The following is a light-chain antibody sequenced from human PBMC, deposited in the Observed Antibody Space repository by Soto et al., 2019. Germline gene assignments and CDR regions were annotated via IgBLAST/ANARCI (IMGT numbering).Light chain of an antibody. CDR1: SSDVGAYNF. CDR2: EVI. Sequence: QSALTQPASVSGSPGQSITISCTGTSSDVGAYNFVSWYQQHPGEVPKLMIYEVIKRPSGISDRFSGSKSGNTASLTISGLQAEDEADYYCAAYTHSNTVIFGGGTKLTVL. V-gene: IGLV2-14*03. J-gene: IGLJ2*01. CDR3: AAYTHSNTVI.